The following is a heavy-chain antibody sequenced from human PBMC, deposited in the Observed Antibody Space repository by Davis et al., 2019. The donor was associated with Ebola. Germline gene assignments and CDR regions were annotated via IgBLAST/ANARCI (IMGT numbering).Heavy chain of an antibody. D-gene: IGHD3-3*01. V-gene: IGHV4-34*01. CDR3: ARGVRFWSGYYPSGMDV. Sequence: PSETLSLTCAVYGGSFSGYYWSWIRQPPGKGLEWIGEINHSGSTNYNPSLKSRVTISVDTSKNQFSLKLSSVTAADTAVYYCARGVRFWSGYYPSGMDVWGQGTTVTVSS. CDR2: INHSGST. J-gene: IGHJ6*02. CDR1: GGSFSGYY.